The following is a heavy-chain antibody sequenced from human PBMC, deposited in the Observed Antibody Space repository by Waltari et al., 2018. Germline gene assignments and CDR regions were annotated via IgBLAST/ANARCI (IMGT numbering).Heavy chain of an antibody. Sequence: EVQLLVSGGGLVQPGGSLRLSCAASGFTFSSFAMSWVRQVPGMGLEWVATLSGTGRTTYYADSVKGRVTISRDNSKSTLSLQMDGLIVDDTAVYYCAKWAPVGLLEWTKEVIPYYFDFWGQGALVTVSS. D-gene: IGHD3-3*01. CDR1: GFTFSSFA. CDR2: LSGTGRTT. CDR3: AKWAPVGLLEWTKEVIPYYFDF. V-gene: IGHV3-23*01. J-gene: IGHJ4*02.